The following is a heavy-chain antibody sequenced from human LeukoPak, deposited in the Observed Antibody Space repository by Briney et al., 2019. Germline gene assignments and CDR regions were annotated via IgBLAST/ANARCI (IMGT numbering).Heavy chain of an antibody. CDR2: INPNSGGT. CDR1: GYTFTGYY. D-gene: IGHD3-22*01. Sequence: GASVKVSCKASGYTFTGYYMHWVRQAPGQVLELMGWINPNSGGTNYAQKFQGRVTMTRDTSISTAYMELSRLRSDDTAVYYCARGNPRITMIVVRHRYFDYWGQGTLVTVSS. CDR3: ARGNPRITMIVVRHRYFDY. V-gene: IGHV1-2*02. J-gene: IGHJ4*02.